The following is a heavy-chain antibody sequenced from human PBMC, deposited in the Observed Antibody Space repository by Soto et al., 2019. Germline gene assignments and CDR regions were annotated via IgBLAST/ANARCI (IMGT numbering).Heavy chain of an antibody. V-gene: IGHV3-74*01. J-gene: IGHJ1*01. CDR1: GFAFSSHR. Sequence: EVQLVESGGGLVQPGGSLRLSCAASGFAFSSHRMHWVRQAPGKGLVWVSHISTDGSSTYYADFVKGRFTISRDNAKNTPYLEVNSLRAEDTAVYYCAKVGTTSWYEFQDWGQGTQVIVSS. D-gene: IGHD6-13*01. CDR2: ISTDGSST. CDR3: AKVGTTSWYEFQD.